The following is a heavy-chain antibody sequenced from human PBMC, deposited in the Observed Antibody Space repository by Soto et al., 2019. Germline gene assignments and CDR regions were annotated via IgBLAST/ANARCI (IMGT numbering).Heavy chain of an antibody. D-gene: IGHD2-2*01. Sequence: QVQLQQWGAGLLKPLETLSLTCAVYGGSFSGYYWSWIRQPPGKGLEWIGEINHSGSTNYNPSLKSRVTISVDTSNHQFSLELSSVTAADTAVYDCARGGGIVVVPAAMRYNWFDPWGQGALVTVSS. CDR2: INHSGST. J-gene: IGHJ5*02. CDR3: ARGGGIVVVPAAMRYNWFDP. V-gene: IGHV4-34*01. CDR1: GGSFSGYY.